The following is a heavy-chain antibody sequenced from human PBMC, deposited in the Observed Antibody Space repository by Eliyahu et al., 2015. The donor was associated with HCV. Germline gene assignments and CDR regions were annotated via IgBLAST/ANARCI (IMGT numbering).Heavy chain of an antibody. CDR3: ARSGTYYDFWSGYYPYYYYYGMDV. CDR2: ISSSSSYT. V-gene: IGHV3-11*06. CDR1: GFTFXDXY. Sequence: QVQLVESGGGLVKPGGSLRLSCAASGFTFXDXYXSWIRXAPGKGLEWVSYISSSSSYTNYADSVKGRFTISRDNAKNSLYLQMNSLRAEDTAVYYCARSGTYYDFWSGYYPYYYYYGMDVWGQGTTVTVSS. D-gene: IGHD3-3*01. J-gene: IGHJ6*02.